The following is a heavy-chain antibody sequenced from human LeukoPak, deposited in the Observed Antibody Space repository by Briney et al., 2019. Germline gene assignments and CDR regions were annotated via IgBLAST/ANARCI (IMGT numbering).Heavy chain of an antibody. J-gene: IGHJ4*02. CDR3: ARGDWSDSQRFQP. D-gene: IGHD3-22*01. Sequence: PSETLSLTCAVSGGSISNYNWSWIRQPPGKGLEFIGYIYYNGRANYNPSLKSRVTISVDKSKNHCSLKLTSVTGADTAVYLCARGDWSDSQRFQPWGQEILVTVSS. V-gene: IGHV4-59*01. CDR1: GGSISNYN. CDR2: IYYNGRA.